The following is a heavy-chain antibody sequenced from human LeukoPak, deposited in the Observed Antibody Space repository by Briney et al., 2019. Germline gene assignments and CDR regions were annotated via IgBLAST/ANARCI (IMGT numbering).Heavy chain of an antibody. CDR1: GYSFTSYW. J-gene: IGHJ3*02. CDR3: ARPASAGTDAFDI. V-gene: IGHV5-51*01. CDR2: IYPGDSDT. Sequence: PGESLKISCKGSGYSFTSYWIGWVRQMPGKGLEWRGIIYPGDSDTRYSPSFQGQVTISADKSISTAYLQWSSLKVSDTAMYYCARPASAGTDAFDIWGQGTMVTVSS.